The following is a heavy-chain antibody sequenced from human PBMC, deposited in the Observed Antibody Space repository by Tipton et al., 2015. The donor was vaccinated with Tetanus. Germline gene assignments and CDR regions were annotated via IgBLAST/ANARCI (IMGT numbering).Heavy chain of an antibody. CDR2: INYRGST. CDR3: ARDPAVLRFLEWLPDWYFAL. J-gene: IGHJ2*01. D-gene: IGHD3-3*01. Sequence: TLSLTCTVSGGFSSGDYYWSWIRQHPGKGLEWIAYINYRGSTYYNPSLKSRVTISVDTSKNQFSLKLSSVTAADTAVYYCARDPAVLRFLEWLPDWYFALWGRGTLVTVSS. V-gene: IGHV4-31*03. CDR1: GGFSSGDYY.